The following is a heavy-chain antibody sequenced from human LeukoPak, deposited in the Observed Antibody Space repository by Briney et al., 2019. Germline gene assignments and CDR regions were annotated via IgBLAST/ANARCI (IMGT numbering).Heavy chain of an antibody. V-gene: IGHV4-30-2*01. D-gene: IGHD3-10*01. CDR1: GGSISSGGYS. CDR3: ARGARGELFS. Sequence: TSQTLSLTCAVSGGSISSGGYSWSWIRQPPGKGLEWIGYIYHSGSTYYNPSLKSRVTISVDRSKNQFSLKLSSVTAADTAVYYCARGARGELFSWGQGTLVTVSS. J-gene: IGHJ4*02. CDR2: IYHSGST.